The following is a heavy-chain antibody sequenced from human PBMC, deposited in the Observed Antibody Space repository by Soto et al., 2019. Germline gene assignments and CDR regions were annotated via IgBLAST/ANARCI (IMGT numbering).Heavy chain of an antibody. Sequence: ASVKVSCKASGFTFFTTAIQWVRQARGQRPELMGWIVAGSGNAKYAKKFQERVTITRDKSTNPAYMELTRLSSEDTDVYYCAADPYCGGDCYFDYWGQGTMVTVSS. J-gene: IGHJ4*02. D-gene: IGHD2-21*02. CDR2: IVAGSGNA. CDR1: GFTFFTTA. V-gene: IGHV1-58*02. CDR3: AADPYCGGDCYFDY.